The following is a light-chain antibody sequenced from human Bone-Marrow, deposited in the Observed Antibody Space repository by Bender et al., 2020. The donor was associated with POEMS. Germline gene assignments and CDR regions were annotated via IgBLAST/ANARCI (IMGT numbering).Light chain of an antibody. CDR3: CSYASRSTYV. V-gene: IGLV2-23*01. CDR2: EGS. Sequence: QSALTQPASVSGSPGQSITISCTGTSSDVGSYNLVSWYQQYPGKAPKLLIYEGSERPSGISNRFSGSKSGNTASLTISGLQAEDEADYYCCSYASRSTYVFGTGTKVTVL. CDR1: SSDVGSYNL. J-gene: IGLJ1*01.